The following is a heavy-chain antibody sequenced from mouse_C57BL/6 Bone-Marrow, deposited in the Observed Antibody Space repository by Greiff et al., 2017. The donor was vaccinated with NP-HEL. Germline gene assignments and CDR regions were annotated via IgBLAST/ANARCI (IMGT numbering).Heavy chain of an antibody. J-gene: IGHJ1*03. D-gene: IGHD1-1*01. V-gene: IGHV1-69*01. CDR3: AREHYYGSSWWYFDV. CDR1: GYTFTSYW. Sequence: QVQLKESGAELVMPGASVKLSCKASGYTFTSYWMHWVKQRPGQGLEWIGEIDPSDSYTNYNQKFKGKSTLTVDKSSSTAYMQLSSLTSEDSAVYYCAREHYYGSSWWYFDVWGTGTTVTVSS. CDR2: IDPSDSYT.